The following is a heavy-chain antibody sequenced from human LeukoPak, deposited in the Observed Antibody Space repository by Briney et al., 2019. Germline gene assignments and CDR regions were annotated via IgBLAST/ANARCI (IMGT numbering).Heavy chain of an antibody. D-gene: IGHD5-24*01. V-gene: IGHV5-51*01. CDR3: ARIRDGYNSLFDC. Sequence: GESLKISCKGSGYSFTSSWIGWVRQLPVKGLEWMGIIYPGDSDTTYSPSFQGLVTMSADKSIRTAYLQWSSLKASDTAMYYCARIRDGYNSLFDCWGQGTLVTVSS. CDR2: IYPGDSDT. J-gene: IGHJ4*02. CDR1: GYSFTSSW.